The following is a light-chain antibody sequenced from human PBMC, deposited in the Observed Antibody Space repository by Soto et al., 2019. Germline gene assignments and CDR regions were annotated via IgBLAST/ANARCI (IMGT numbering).Light chain of an antibody. Sequence: DIPMTQSPSTLSASVGDIVTITCRASQSINNWLAWYQLKPGKAPKLLIYDASTLQSGVPSSFSGSGSGTECTLTISSLQPDDFATYYCQRYATYSPTLGQGTKVDIK. J-gene: IGKJ1*01. V-gene: IGKV1-5*01. CDR3: QRYATYSPT. CDR2: DAS. CDR1: QSINNW.